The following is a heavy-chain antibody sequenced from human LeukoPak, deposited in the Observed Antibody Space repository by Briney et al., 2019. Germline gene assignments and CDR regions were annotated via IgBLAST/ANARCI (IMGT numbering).Heavy chain of an antibody. CDR1: GFTFSSYA. V-gene: IGHV3-23*01. CDR2: ISGSGGST. Sequence: GGSLRLSCAASGFTFSSYAMSWVRQAPGKGLEWVSTISGSGGSTYYADSVKGRFTISRDNSKNTLYLQMNSLRAEDTAVYYCAREGSGSSSFYFDYWGQGTLVTVSS. CDR3: AREGSGSSSFYFDY. J-gene: IGHJ4*02. D-gene: IGHD1-26*01.